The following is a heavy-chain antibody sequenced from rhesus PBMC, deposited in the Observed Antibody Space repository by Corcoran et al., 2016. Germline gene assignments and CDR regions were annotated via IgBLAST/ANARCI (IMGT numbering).Heavy chain of an antibody. J-gene: IGHJ4*01. V-gene: IGHV3-37*01. Sequence: EVQLVESGGGLVQPGGSLRLSCAASGFTFSDHYMDWVRQAPGKGREWVSSKGGNSSSTYYPDSVKGRFTISRDNAKNTLYLQMNSPRAEDTAVYYCARGTYYFDYWGQGVLVTVSS. CDR1: GFTFSDHY. CDR2: KGGNSSST. CDR3: ARGTYYFDY.